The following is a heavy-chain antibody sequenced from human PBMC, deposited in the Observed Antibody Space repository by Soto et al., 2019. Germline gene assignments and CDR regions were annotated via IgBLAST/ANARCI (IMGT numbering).Heavy chain of an antibody. CDR1: GFTFSSYA. V-gene: IGHV3-23*01. J-gene: IGHJ4*02. Sequence: EVQLLESGGGLVQPGGSLRLSCAASGFTFSSYAMTWVRQAPGMGLEWVSAISGSGGSTYYADSVKGRFTISRDNSKNTLYLQMNSLRAEDTAVYYCVKWRWGHVTTVTAGDFDYWGQGTLVTVSS. CDR3: VKWRWGHVTTVTAGDFDY. CDR2: ISGSGGST. D-gene: IGHD4-17*01.